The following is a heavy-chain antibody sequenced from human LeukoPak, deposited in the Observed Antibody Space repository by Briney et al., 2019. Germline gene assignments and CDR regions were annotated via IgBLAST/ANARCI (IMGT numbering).Heavy chain of an antibody. J-gene: IGHJ6*02. CDR1: GGSISSYC. V-gene: IGHV4-59*08. Sequence: GSLRLSCTVSGGSISSYCWSWIRQPPGKGLEWIGYIYYSGSTNYNPSLKSRVTISVDTSKNQFSLKLSSVTAADTAVYYCARSGYYGSGSYYNVDYYGMDVWGQGTTVTVSS. CDR3: ARSGYYGSGSYYNVDYYGMDV. CDR2: IYYSGST. D-gene: IGHD3-10*01.